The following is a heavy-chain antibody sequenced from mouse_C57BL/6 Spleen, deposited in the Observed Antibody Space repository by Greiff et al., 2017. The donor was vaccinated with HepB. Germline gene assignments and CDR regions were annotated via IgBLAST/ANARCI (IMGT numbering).Heavy chain of an antibody. CDR1: GYSITSGYY. V-gene: IGHV3-6*01. D-gene: IGHD2-3*01. J-gene: IGHJ2*01. Sequence: EVKLQESGPGLVKPSQSLSLTCSVTGYSITSGYYWNWIRQFPGNKLEWMGYISYDGSNNYNPSLKNRISITRDTSKNQFFLKLNSVTTEDTATYYCARSGWLLPPFDDWGQGTTLTVSS. CDR3: ARSGWLLPPFDD. CDR2: ISYDGSN.